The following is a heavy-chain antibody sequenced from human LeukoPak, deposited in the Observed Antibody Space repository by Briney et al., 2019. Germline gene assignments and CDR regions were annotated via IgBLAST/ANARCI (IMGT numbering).Heavy chain of an antibody. D-gene: IGHD6-13*01. Sequence: GASVKVSCKASGYTFTGYYMHWVRQAPGQGLEWMGWINPNSGGTNYAQKFQGRVTMTRDTSISTAYRELSRLRSDDTAVYYCARDQPGIAAAGTVDYWGQGTLVTVSS. V-gene: IGHV1-2*02. CDR1: GYTFTGYY. CDR2: INPNSGGT. J-gene: IGHJ4*02. CDR3: ARDQPGIAAAGTVDY.